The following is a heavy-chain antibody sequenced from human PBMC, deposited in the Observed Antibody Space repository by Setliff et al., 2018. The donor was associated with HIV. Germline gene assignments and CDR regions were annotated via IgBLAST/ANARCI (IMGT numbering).Heavy chain of an antibody. CDR2: ISAYDLNT. D-gene: IGHD3-22*01. CDR1: GYTFSRYG. J-gene: IGHJ4*02. CDR3: ARAYYHDSSGYQGFDY. Sequence: ASVKVSCKTSGYTFSRYGFSWVRQAPGQGLEWMGWISAYDLNTNYAQKFQGRVTMTTDTSASTGYMELRSLRSDDTAVYYCARAYYHDSSGYQGFDYWGQGTLVTVSS. V-gene: IGHV1-18*01.